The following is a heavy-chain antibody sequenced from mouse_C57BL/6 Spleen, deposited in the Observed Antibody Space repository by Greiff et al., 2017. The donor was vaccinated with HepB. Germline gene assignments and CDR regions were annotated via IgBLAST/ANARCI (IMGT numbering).Heavy chain of an antibody. CDR2: IYPGDGDT. CDR1: GYAFSSYW. J-gene: IGHJ2*01. D-gene: IGHD4-1*01. V-gene: IGHV1-80*01. CDR3: AREGANWVPDY. Sequence: QVQLQQSGAELVKPGASVKISCKASGYAFSSYWMNWVKQRPGKGLEWIGQIYPGDGDTNYNGKFKGKATLTADKSSSTAYMQLSSLTSEDSAVYYCAREGANWVPDYWGQGTTLTVSS.